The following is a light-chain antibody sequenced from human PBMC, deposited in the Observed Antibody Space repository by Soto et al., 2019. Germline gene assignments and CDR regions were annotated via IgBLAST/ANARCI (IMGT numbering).Light chain of an antibody. J-gene: IGLJ2*01. CDR3: SSYTGSSTPLV. Sequence: QSVLTQPASVSGSPGQSITISCTGTSSDVGGYNYVSWYQQHPGKAPKLMIYDVSNRPSGVSNRFSGSKSGNTASLTISGLQAKDEADYYCSSYTGSSTPLVFGGGTQLTVL. CDR2: DVS. CDR1: SSDVGGYNY. V-gene: IGLV2-14*01.